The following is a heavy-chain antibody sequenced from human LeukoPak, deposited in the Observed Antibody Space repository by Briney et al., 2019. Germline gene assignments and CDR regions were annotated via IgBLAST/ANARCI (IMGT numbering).Heavy chain of an antibody. D-gene: IGHD2-21*01. CDR3: ATFEALYCGGDCYSS. V-gene: IGHV1-2*04. CDR2: INPNSGGT. J-gene: IGHJ4*02. CDR1: GYTFTGYY. Sequence: ASVKVSCKASGYTFTGYYMHWVRQAPGQGLEWMGWINPNSGGTNYAQKFQGWVTMTEDTSTDTAYMELSSLRSEDTAVYYCATFEALYCGGDCYSSWGQGTLVTVSS.